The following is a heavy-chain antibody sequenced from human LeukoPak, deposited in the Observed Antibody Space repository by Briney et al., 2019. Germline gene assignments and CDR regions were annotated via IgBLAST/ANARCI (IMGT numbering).Heavy chain of an antibody. CDR2: SYYSGST. V-gene: IGHV4-39*01. D-gene: IGHD6-19*01. CDR3: ARLAAGSGSFDY. J-gene: IGHJ4*02. Sequence: SETLSLTCTVSGAPISSSSYYWVWIRQPPGKGLEWIGTSYYSGSTYYNASLKSRVTISMDTSKNQFSLKLSSVTAADTAVYYCARLAAGSGSFDYWGQGTLVIVFS. CDR1: GAPISSSSYY.